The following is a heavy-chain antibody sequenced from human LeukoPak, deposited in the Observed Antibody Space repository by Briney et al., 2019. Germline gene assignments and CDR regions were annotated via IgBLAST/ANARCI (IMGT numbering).Heavy chain of an antibody. CDR3: ARLSGTTLLNWFDP. J-gene: IGHJ5*02. D-gene: IGHD1-7*01. Sequence: ASVNVSCKASGYTFIGYYVHWVRQDPGQGLEWMGWVNPNSGGTDYAQKLQGRVTMTTDTSTSTAYMELRSLRSDDTAVYYCARLSGTTLLNWFDPWGQGTLVTVSS. CDR2: VNPNSGGT. V-gene: IGHV1-2*02. CDR1: GYTFIGYY.